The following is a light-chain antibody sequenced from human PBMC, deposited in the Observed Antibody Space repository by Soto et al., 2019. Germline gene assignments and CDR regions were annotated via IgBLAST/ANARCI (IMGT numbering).Light chain of an antibody. CDR1: QSVSSY. J-gene: IGKJ4*01. Sequence: ETVLTQSPATLSLSPGERATLSCRASQSVSSYLAWYQQKPGQAPRLLIYDASNRATGIPARFSGSGSGTDFTLTISSLEPEDFAVYYCQQRGDWPLSFGGGTKVENK. CDR3: QQRGDWPLS. CDR2: DAS. V-gene: IGKV3-11*01.